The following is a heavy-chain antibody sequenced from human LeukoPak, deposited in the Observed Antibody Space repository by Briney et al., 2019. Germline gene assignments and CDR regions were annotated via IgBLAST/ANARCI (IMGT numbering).Heavy chain of an antibody. D-gene: IGHD2-15*01. J-gene: IGHJ6*02. V-gene: IGHV1-18*01. CDR1: GYTFNSFG. Sequence: ASVKVSCKASGYTFNSFGISWVRQAPGQGLEWMGWISANNGNTHHPEKLQGRLTMTTDTPTSTAYMELRSLRSDDTAIYYCARDTVMMVGSYYYGKDVWGQGTTVTVSS. CDR3: ARDTVMMVGSYYYGKDV. CDR2: ISANNGNT.